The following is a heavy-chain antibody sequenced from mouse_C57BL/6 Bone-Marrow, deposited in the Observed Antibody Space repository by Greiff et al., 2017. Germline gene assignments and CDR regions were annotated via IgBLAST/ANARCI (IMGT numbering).Heavy chain of an antibody. CDR1: GFSLTSYG. V-gene: IGHV2-6*01. CDR2: IWGVGST. Sequence: VHLVESGPGLVAPSQSLSITCTVSGFSLTSYGVDWVRQSPGKGLEWLGVIWGVGSTNYNSALKSRLSISKDNSKSQVFLKMNSLQTDDTAMYYWASNYGYGWFAYWGQGTLVTVSA. CDR3: ASNYGYGWFAY. J-gene: IGHJ3*01. D-gene: IGHD2-2*01.